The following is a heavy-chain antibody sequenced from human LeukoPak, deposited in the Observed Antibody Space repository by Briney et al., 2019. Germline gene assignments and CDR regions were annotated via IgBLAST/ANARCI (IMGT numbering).Heavy chain of an antibody. D-gene: IGHD2-15*01. V-gene: IGHV4-34*01. CDR2: INHSGST. CDR1: GGSFSGYY. Sequence: PSETLSLTCAVYGGSFSGYYWSWIRQPPGKGLEWIGEINHSGSTNYNPSLKSRVTISVDTSKNQFSLKLSSVTAADPAVYYCARVEAAWFDPWGQGTLVTVSS. J-gene: IGHJ5*02. CDR3: ARVEAAWFDP.